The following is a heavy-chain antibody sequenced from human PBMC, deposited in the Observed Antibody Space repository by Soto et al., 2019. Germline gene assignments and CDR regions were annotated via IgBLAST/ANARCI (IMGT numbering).Heavy chain of an antibody. CDR3: ATGITGRSHPSDFDF. CDR2: IYPGDSDT. D-gene: IGHD1-20*01. CDR1: GCRFTGYW. J-gene: IGHJ4*02. Sequence: VQSIQVPSQCSGCRFTGYWSRRVLQMTGEGLEWMGIIYPGDSDTRYSPSFQGQVTISVDKSLSTAYLQWSSLKASDTALYYCATGITGRSHPSDFDFLGQGTLVTVSS. V-gene: IGHV5-51*01.